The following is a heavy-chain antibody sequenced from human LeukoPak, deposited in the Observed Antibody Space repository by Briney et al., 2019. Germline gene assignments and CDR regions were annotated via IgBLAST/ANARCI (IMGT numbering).Heavy chain of an antibody. CDR2: ISYDGSNK. V-gene: IGHV3-30*18. Sequence: PGGSLRLSCAASGFTFSSYGMHWVRQAPGKGLEWVAVISYDGSNKYYADSVKGRFTISRDNSKNTLYLQMNSLRAEDTAVYYCAKEGEGGSQDAFDIWGQGTMVTVSS. D-gene: IGHD3-16*01. J-gene: IGHJ3*02. CDR1: GFTFSSYG. CDR3: AKEGEGGSQDAFDI.